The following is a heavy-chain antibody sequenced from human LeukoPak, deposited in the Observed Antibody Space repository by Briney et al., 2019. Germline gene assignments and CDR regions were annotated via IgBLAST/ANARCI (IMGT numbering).Heavy chain of an antibody. CDR3: ASLLGPHYYDSGTYPEADY. D-gene: IGHD3-10*01. J-gene: IGHJ4*02. CDR2: ISGSGGST. V-gene: IGHV3-23*01. Sequence: GGSLRLSCAASGFTFSSYAMSWVRQAPWKGLEWVSAISGSGGSTYYADSVKGRFTISRDNSKNTLYLQMNSLRAEDTAVYYCASLLGPHYYDSGTYPEADYWGQGTLVTVSS. CDR1: GFTFSSYA.